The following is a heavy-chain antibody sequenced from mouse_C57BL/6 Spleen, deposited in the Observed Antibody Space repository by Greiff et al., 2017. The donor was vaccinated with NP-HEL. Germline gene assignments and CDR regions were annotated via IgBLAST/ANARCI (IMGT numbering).Heavy chain of an antibody. D-gene: IGHD1-1*01. CDR3: ARNGATVVATDYAMDY. Sequence: QVQLQQPGAELVKPGASVKLSCKASGYTFTSYWMQWVKQRPGQGLEWIGEIDPSDSYTNYNQKFKGKATLTVDTSSSTAYMQLSSLTSEDSAVYYGARNGATVVATDYAMDYWGQGTSVTVSS. CDR2: IDPSDSYT. J-gene: IGHJ4*01. V-gene: IGHV1-50*01. CDR1: GYTFTSYW.